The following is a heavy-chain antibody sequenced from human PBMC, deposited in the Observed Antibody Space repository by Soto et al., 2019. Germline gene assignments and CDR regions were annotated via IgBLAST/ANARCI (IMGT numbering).Heavy chain of an antibody. Sequence: SETLCLTCTVSGGSISSGGYYWSWIRQHPGTGLEGIGYIYYSGSTYYNPSLKSRVTISVDTSKNQFSLKLSSGTAADTAVYYCARLDSSGYYYGYYFDYWGQGTLVTVSS. D-gene: IGHD3-22*01. J-gene: IGHJ4*02. CDR3: ARLDSSGYYYGYYFDY. CDR2: IYYSGST. CDR1: GGSISSGGYY. V-gene: IGHV4-31*03.